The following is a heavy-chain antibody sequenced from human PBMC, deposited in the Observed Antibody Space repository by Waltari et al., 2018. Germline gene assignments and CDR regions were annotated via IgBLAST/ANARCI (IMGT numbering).Heavy chain of an antibody. J-gene: IGHJ5*02. D-gene: IGHD2-2*01. CDR2: ITTNTGNP. CDR3: AREVVPSRTIVVNWFDP. Sequence: ELMGWITTNTGNPTYAQGFRGRFVFSLDTSVNTAYLEINRLKTEDTAIYYCAREVVPSRTIVVNWFDPWGQGTQVTVSS. V-gene: IGHV7-4-1*02.